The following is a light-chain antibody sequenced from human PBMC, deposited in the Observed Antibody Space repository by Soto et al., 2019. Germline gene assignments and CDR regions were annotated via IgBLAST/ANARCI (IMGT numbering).Light chain of an antibody. Sequence: EIVLIQSPVTLYLSPGERATLSCRASQSISSSLAWYQQNPGQAPRLLIFDASNRATGIPVRFSGSGSGTDFTLTISSLEPDDFTVYSCQQHSDWPLTFGGGTRVEI. CDR1: QSISSS. J-gene: IGKJ4*01. CDR2: DAS. CDR3: QQHSDWPLT. V-gene: IGKV3-11*01.